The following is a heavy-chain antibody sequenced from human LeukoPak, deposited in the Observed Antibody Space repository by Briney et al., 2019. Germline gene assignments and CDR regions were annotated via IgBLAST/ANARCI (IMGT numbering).Heavy chain of an antibody. D-gene: IGHD1-26*01. J-gene: IGHJ4*02. CDR1: GGSISSYY. Sequence: PSETLSLTCTVSGGSISSYYWSWIRQPPGKGLEWIGYIYYSGSTNYNPSLKSRVTISVDTSKNQFSLKLSSVTAADTAVYYCARDRSYGDYFDYWGQGTLVTVSS. V-gene: IGHV4-59*01. CDR3: ARDRSYGDYFDY. CDR2: IYYSGST.